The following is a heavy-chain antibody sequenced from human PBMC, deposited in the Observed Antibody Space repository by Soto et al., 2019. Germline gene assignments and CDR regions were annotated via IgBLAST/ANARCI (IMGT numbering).Heavy chain of an antibody. CDR3: LRHGMDYYYGMDV. V-gene: IGHV5-10-1*01. CDR1: GYSFTSYW. Sequence: GESLKISCKGSGYSFTSYWISWVRQMPGKGLEWMGRIDPSDSYTNYSPSFQGHVTISVDKSISTAYLQWSSLKASDTAMYYCLRHGMDYYYGMDVSGQGSTVTGS. J-gene: IGHJ6*02. D-gene: IGHD1-1*01. CDR2: IDPSDSYT.